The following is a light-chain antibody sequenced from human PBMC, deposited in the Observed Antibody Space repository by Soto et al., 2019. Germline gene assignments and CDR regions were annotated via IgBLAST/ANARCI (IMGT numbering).Light chain of an antibody. CDR1: QDITSY. CDR3: MQTLQTPRYT. J-gene: IGKJ2*01. CDR2: DAS. V-gene: IGKV1-33*01. Sequence: DIQMTQSPSSLSASVGDRVTITCQASQDITSYLNWYQHKPGKAPKLLIYDASILEAGVPSRFSGSGSGTDFTLKINRVEADDVGVYYCMQTLQTPRYTFGQGTKLEIK.